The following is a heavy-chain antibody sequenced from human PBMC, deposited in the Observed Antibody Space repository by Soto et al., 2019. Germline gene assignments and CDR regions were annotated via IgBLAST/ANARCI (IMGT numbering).Heavy chain of an antibody. D-gene: IGHD3-10*01. CDR2: IYHSGST. CDR1: SGSISSSNW. Sequence: SETLSLTCAVSSGSISSSNWWSWVRQPPGKGLEWIGEIYHSGSTNYNPSLKSRVTISVDKSKNQSSLKLSSVTATDTAVYSCAKGWGSYYNGDSFDYWGKGPLVTVSS. CDR3: AKGWGSYYNGDSFDY. V-gene: IGHV4-4*02. J-gene: IGHJ4*02.